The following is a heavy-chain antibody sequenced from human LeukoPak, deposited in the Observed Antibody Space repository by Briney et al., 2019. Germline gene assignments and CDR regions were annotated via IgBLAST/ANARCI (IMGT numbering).Heavy chain of an antibody. CDR1: GFTFSSYW. Sequence: GGSLRLSCAASGFTFSSYWMSWVRQAPGKGLEWVANIHEDGSQEYYVDSVKGRFTISRDNSKNTLYLQMNSLRAEDTAVYYCARAGYSMDTEYFQHWGQGTLVTVSS. V-gene: IGHV3-7*04. CDR2: IHEDGSQE. D-gene: IGHD5-18*01. J-gene: IGHJ1*01. CDR3: ARAGYSMDTEYFQH.